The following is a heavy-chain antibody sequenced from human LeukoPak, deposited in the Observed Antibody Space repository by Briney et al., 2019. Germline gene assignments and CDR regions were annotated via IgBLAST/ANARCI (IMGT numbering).Heavy chain of an antibody. D-gene: IGHD2-2*01. CDR1: VFTFSSYI. V-gene: IGHV3-23*01. CDR2: ISVSGVST. Sequence: GGALRLSCAASVFTFSSYIMSSVRQAPGKGLECVSAISVSGVSTYYADSVKGRFTIPRHNSKNPLYLQMNSLRAQDTAVYYRAKDRAPLGYCSSPSCPLDYWGQGTLVTVSS. J-gene: IGHJ4*02. CDR3: AKDRAPLGYCSSPSCPLDY.